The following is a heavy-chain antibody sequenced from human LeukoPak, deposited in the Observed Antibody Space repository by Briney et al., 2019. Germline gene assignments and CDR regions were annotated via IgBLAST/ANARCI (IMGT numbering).Heavy chain of an antibody. Sequence: SETLSLTCTVSGGSITSSSYYWGWIRQPPGKGLQWIGSIYYSGSTYYKPSLKSRVSISVDTSKNQFSLKLSSVTAADTAVYYCARTGGSFYFHYYMDVWGKGTTVTVSS. CDR1: GGSITSSSYY. CDR3: ARTGGSFYFHYYMDV. CDR2: IYYSGST. J-gene: IGHJ6*03. V-gene: IGHV4-39*07. D-gene: IGHD1-26*01.